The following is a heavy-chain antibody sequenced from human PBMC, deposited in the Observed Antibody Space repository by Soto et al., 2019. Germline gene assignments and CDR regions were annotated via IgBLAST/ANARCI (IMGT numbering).Heavy chain of an antibody. D-gene: IGHD3-3*01. CDR2: VYAAGNT. CDR1: ADSMTSHH. Sequence: SETLSLTCNVSADSMTSHHWSWIRQPAGKGLEWIGRVYAAGNTNYNPSLTGRVTMSIDTSKKQFSLRMTSLTAADTAVYFCARVFDYWSGFYVYWGQGILVTVSS. V-gene: IGHV4-4*07. CDR3: ARVFDYWSGFYVY. J-gene: IGHJ4*02.